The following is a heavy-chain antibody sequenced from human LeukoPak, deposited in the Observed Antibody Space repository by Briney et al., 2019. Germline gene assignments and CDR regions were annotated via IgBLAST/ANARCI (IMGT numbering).Heavy chain of an antibody. V-gene: IGHV3-23*01. CDR3: ANGGYYDSSERVDY. CDR2: ISGSGGSS. J-gene: IGHJ4*02. CDR1: GFTFSSYA. Sequence: GGSLRLSCAASGFTFSSYAMSWVRQAPGKGLECGSAISGSGGSSYYADSVKGRFTISRDNSKNTLYLQMNSLRAEDTGVYYCANGGYYDSSERVDYWGQGTLVTVSS. D-gene: IGHD3-22*01.